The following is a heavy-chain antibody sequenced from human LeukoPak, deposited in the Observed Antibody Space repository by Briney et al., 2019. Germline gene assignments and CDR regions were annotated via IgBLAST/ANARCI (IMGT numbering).Heavy chain of an antibody. V-gene: IGHV4-39*01. J-gene: IGHJ4*02. Sequence: PSETLSLTCTVSGGSISSSSYYWGWIRQPPGKGLEWIGSIYYRGSTYYHPSLKSRVTISVDTSKNQFSLKLSSVTAADTAVYYCARIEAVAATPYYFDYWGQGTLVTVSS. D-gene: IGHD2-15*01. CDR2: IYYRGST. CDR1: GGSISSSSYY. CDR3: ARIEAVAATPYYFDY.